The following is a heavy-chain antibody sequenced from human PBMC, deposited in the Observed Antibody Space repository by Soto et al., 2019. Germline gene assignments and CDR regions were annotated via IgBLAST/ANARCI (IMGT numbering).Heavy chain of an antibody. CDR2: IYYSGST. V-gene: IGHV4-31*01. Sequence: SETLSLTCTVSGGSISSGGYYWSWIRQHPGKGLEWIGYIYYSGSTYYNPSLKSLVTISVDTSRNQFSLKLSSVTAADTAVYYCAGGAQAPGKGFDPWGQGTLVTVSS. D-gene: IGHD4-17*01. CDR3: AGGAQAPGKGFDP. CDR1: GGSISSGGYY. J-gene: IGHJ5*02.